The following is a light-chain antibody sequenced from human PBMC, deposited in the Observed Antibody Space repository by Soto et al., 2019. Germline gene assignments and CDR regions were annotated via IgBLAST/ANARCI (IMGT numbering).Light chain of an antibody. Sequence: QSVLTQPASVSGFPGQSITISCTGNSSEFGGYNYVSWYQQHPGKAPKLMIYDVSNRPSGVSNRFSGSKSGNTASLTIFGLQAEDEADYYCSSYTSSSTPCVFGTGTKVTVL. CDR3: SSYTSSSTPCV. V-gene: IGLV2-14*01. CDR2: DVS. CDR1: SSEFGGYNY. J-gene: IGLJ1*01.